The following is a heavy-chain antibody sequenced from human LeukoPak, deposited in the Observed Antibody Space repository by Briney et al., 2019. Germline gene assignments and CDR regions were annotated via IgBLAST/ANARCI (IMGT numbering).Heavy chain of an antibody. CDR1: GYTFTSYA. CDR3: ARDQSFDSSSWPYYFDY. D-gene: IGHD6-13*01. V-gene: IGHV1-3*01. Sequence: ASVKISCKASGYTFTSYAMHWVRQAPGQRLEWMGWINAGNGNTKYSQKFQGRVTITRDTSASTAYMELSSLRSEDTAVYYCARDQSFDSSSWPYYFDYWGQGTLVTVSS. J-gene: IGHJ4*02. CDR2: INAGNGNT.